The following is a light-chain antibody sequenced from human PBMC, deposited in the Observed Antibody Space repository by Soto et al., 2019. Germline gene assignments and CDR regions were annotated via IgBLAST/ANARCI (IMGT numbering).Light chain of an antibody. V-gene: IGKV1-5*03. J-gene: IGKJ1*01. CDR2: GAS. Sequence: DIQMTQSPSTLSASVGDRVTITCRASQNIDRWLAWYQQKPGNAPNLLIYGASSLESGVPSRFSGSGSGTEVTLTISSLRPDDFATYYFQQYNSYPWTFGQGTKVEIK. CDR1: QNIDRW. CDR3: QQYNSYPWT.